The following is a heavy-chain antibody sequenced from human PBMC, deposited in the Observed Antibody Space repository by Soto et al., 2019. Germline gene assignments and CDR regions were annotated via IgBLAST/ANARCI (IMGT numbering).Heavy chain of an antibody. CDR2: IYWDDDK. J-gene: IGHJ6*02. D-gene: IGHD4-4*01. CDR1: GFSLSTSGVG. V-gene: IGHV2-5*02. CDR3: ALLPRSNLYYYYGMDV. Sequence: SGPTLVNPTQTLTLTCTFSGFSLSTSGVGVGWIRQPPGKALEWLALIYWDDDKRYSPSLKSRLTITKDTSKNQVVLTMTNMDPVDTATYYCALLPRSNLYYYYGMDVWGQGTTVTVSS.